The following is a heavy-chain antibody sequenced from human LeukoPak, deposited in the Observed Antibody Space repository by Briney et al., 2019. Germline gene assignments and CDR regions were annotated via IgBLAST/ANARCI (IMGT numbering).Heavy chain of an antibody. Sequence: GGSLRLSCAGSGFTFSSYSMNWVRQAPGKGLEWVSCISSGSNDIYYADSVKGRFTISRDNAKNSLYLEMNSLRAEDTAVYYCARSIGAAYFDNWGQGTLVTVSS. V-gene: IGHV3-21*01. D-gene: IGHD6-13*01. CDR1: GFTFSSYS. CDR2: ISSGSNDI. CDR3: ARSIGAAYFDN. J-gene: IGHJ4*02.